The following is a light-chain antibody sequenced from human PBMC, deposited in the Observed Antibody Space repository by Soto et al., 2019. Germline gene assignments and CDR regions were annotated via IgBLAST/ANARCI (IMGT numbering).Light chain of an antibody. CDR2: EVT. CDR1: SDIGNYNL. Sequence: QSAVTQPASVSGSPGQSVTISCSGSDIGNYNLVSWYQHLPGRAPKLLIFEVTMRPSGISDRFSGSKSASTASLTISGLQAEDEGDYYCASDAGRRTYVFGSGTKLTVL. J-gene: IGLJ1*01. CDR3: ASDAGRRTYV. V-gene: IGLV2-23*02.